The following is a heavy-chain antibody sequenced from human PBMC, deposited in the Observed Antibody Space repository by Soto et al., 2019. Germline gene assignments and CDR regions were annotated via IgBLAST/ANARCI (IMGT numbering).Heavy chain of an antibody. CDR1: GYTFTSYD. D-gene: IGHD6-13*01. Sequence: ASVKVSCKASGYTFTSYDINWVRQATGQGLEWMGWMNPNSGNTGYAQKFQDRVTMTRNTSISTAYMELSSLRSEDTAVYYCARASSWPYYYYYYMDVWGKGTTVTVSS. V-gene: IGHV1-8*01. CDR3: ARASSWPYYYYYYMDV. CDR2: MNPNSGNT. J-gene: IGHJ6*03.